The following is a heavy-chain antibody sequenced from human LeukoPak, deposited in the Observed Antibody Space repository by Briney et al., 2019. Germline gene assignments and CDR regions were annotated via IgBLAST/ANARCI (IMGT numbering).Heavy chain of an antibody. J-gene: IGHJ4*02. CDR1: GFTLSSNY. CDR2: IFSGRNT. CDR3: ARTVPGYCSGGSCLGY. Sequence: GGSLRLSCAASGFTLSSNYMSWVRQAPGQGLDWVSVIFSGRNTYYSDSLKGRFTISTDNSKNTLDIQMNSLRAEDTAVYYCARTVPGYCSGGSCLGYWGQGTLVTVSS. V-gene: IGHV3-66*01. D-gene: IGHD2-15*01.